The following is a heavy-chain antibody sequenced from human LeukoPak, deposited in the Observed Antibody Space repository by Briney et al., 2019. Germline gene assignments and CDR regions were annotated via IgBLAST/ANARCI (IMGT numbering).Heavy chain of an antibody. Sequence: GWMNPNSGNTGYAQKFQGRVTITRNTSISTAYMELSSLRSEDTAVYYCARGITADAFDIWGQGTMVTVSS. D-gene: IGHD1-20*01. CDR3: ARGITADAFDI. CDR2: MNPNSGNT. J-gene: IGHJ3*02. V-gene: IGHV1-8*03.